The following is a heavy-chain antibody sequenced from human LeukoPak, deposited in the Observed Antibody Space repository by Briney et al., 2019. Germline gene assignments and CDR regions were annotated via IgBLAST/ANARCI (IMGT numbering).Heavy chain of an antibody. CDR2: INHSGST. D-gene: IGHD3-10*01. CDR3: AKLGYYGSGSYYNGYYYDMDV. V-gene: IGHV4-34*01. CDR1: GGSFSGYY. Sequence: SETLSLTCAVYGGSFSGYYWSWIRQPPGKGLEWIGEINHSGSTNYNPSLKSRVTISVDTSKNQFSLKLSSVAAADTAVYYCAKLGYYGSGSYYNGYYYDMDVWGKGTTVTVSS. J-gene: IGHJ6*04.